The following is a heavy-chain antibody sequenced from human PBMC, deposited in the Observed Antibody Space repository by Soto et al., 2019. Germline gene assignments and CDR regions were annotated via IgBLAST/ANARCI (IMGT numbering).Heavy chain of an antibody. CDR3: ARALRFGGYYYYGMDV. J-gene: IGHJ6*02. Sequence: ASVKVSCKASGGTFSSYAISWVRQAPGQGLEWMGGIIPIFGTANYAQKFQGRVTITADESTSTAYMELSSLRSEDTAVYYCARALRFGGYYYYGMDVWGQGTTVTVSS. D-gene: IGHD3-3*01. CDR1: GGTFSSYA. V-gene: IGHV1-69*13. CDR2: IIPIFGTA.